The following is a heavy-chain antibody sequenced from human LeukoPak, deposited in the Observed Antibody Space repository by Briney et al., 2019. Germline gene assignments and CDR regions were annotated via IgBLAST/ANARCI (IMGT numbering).Heavy chain of an antibody. D-gene: IGHD3-10*01. CDR2: MNPNSGNT. CDR3: AREGPRFGLGYYFDY. V-gene: IGHV1-8*03. Sequence: ASVKVSCKASGYTFTSYYMHWVRQAPGQGLEWVGWMNPNSGNTVYAQKFQGRVTITRNTSISTAYMELSRLRSDDTAVYYCAREGPRFGLGYYFDYWGQGTLVTVSS. J-gene: IGHJ4*02. CDR1: GYTFTSYY.